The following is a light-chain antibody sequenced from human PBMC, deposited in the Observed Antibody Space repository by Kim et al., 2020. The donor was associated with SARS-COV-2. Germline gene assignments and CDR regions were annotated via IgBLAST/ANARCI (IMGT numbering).Light chain of an antibody. CDR2: AAS. CDR1: QDISNY. V-gene: IGKV1-33*01. CDR3: QQYDSLPIT. J-gene: IGKJ5*01. Sequence: ASVGDRVAITCQASQDISNYLNWYQQKPGRAPKLLIYAASNLETGVPSRFSGSGSGTDFTFTIRSLQPEDIATYYCQQYDSLPITFGQGTRLEIK.